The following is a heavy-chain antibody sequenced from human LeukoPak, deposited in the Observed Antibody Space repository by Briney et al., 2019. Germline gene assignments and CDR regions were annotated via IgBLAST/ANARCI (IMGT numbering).Heavy chain of an antibody. CDR2: INPNSGGT. J-gene: IGHJ4*02. D-gene: IGHD3-10*01. CDR1: GYTFTGYY. V-gene: IGHV1-2*02. Sequence: ASVRVSCKASGYTFTGYYMHWVRQAPGQGLEWMGWINPNSGGTNYAQKFQGRVTMTRDTSISTAYMELSRLRSDDTAVYYCARACYGSGSSRDDYWGQGTLVTVSS. CDR3: ARACYGSGSSRDDY.